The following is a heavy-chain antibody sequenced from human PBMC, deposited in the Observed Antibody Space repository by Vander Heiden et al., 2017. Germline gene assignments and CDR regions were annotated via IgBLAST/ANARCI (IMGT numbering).Heavy chain of an antibody. J-gene: IGHJ6*02. CDR2: INSDGSST. V-gene: IGHV3-74*01. CDR1: GFTFSSYW. CDR3: ARVLSTLGYCSSTSCYTEYGMDV. Sequence: EVQLVESGGGLVQPGGSLRLSCAASGFTFSSYWMHWVRQAPGKGLVWVSRINSDGSSTSYADSVKGRFTISRDNAKNTLYLQMNSLRAEDTAVYYCARVLSTLGYCSSTSCYTEYGMDVWGQGTTVTVSS. D-gene: IGHD2-2*02.